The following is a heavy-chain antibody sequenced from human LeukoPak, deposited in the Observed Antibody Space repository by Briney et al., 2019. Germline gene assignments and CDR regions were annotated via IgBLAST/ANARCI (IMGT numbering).Heavy chain of an antibody. CDR1: GYTFTGYY. CDR2: INPNSGGT. V-gene: IGHV1-2*02. CDR3: ARDHYDILTGYSDAFDI. Sequence: ASVKVSCKASGYTFTGYYMHWVRQAPGQGLEWMGWINPNSGGTDYAQKFQGRVTMTRDTSISTAYMELSRLRSDDTAVYYCARDHYDILTGYSDAFDIWGQGTMVTVSS. J-gene: IGHJ3*02. D-gene: IGHD3-9*01.